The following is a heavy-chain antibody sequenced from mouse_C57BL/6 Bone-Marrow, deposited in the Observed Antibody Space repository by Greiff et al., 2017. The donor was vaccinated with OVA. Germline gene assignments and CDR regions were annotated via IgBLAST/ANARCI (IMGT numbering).Heavy chain of an antibody. Sequence: QVQLKESGAELARPGASVKLSCKASGYTFTSYGISWVKQRTGQGLEWIGEIYPRSGNTYYNEKFKGKATLTADKSSSTAYMELRSLTSEDSAVYFCARGGLRPYYFDYWGQGTTLTVSS. V-gene: IGHV1-81*01. CDR3: ARGGLRPYYFDY. J-gene: IGHJ2*01. CDR2: IYPRSGNT. CDR1: GYTFTSYG. D-gene: IGHD2-4*01.